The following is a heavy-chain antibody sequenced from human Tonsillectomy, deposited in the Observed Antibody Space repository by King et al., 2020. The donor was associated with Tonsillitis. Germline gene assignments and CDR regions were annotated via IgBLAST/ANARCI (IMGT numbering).Heavy chain of an antibody. CDR2: FYYSGST. CDR3: AREYCDSTSCYYFDY. D-gene: IGHD2-2*01. Sequence: QLQESGPGLVRPSETLSLTCTVSGGSMNNNYWSWIRQPPGKGLEWIGFFYYSGSTNYNPSLKSRVTISGDTSKNQFSLKVSSVTAADTAVYYCAREYCDSTSCYYFDYWGLGTLVTVSS. CDR1: GGSMNNNY. J-gene: IGHJ4*02. V-gene: IGHV4-59*01.